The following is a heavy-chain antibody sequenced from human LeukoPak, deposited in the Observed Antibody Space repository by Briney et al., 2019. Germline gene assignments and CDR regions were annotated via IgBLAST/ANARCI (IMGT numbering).Heavy chain of an antibody. Sequence: PSVKVSCTASGYTFTNYAVSWVRQAPGQGLEWMGWSSTYNDNRNYAQKFQGRLTMTTDTSTNTAYMELRSLRSDDTAVYYCARDGLTDGSWSLFDYWGQGTLVTVSS. D-gene: IGHD3-10*01. CDR2: SSTYNDNR. J-gene: IGHJ4*02. CDR1: GYTFTNYA. V-gene: IGHV1-18*01. CDR3: ARDGLTDGSWSLFDY.